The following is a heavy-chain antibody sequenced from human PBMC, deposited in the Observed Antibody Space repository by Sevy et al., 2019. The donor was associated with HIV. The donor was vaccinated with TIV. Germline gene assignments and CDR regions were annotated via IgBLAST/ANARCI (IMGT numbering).Heavy chain of an antibody. J-gene: IGHJ5*02. CDR1: GFDFSSYA. V-gene: IGHV3-30*03. CDR3: ARQGSSWTFDP. D-gene: IGHD6-13*01. CDR2: ISFDETTK. Sequence: GGSLRLSCAASGFDFSSYAMHWVRQAPRKGLEWVSVISFDETTKHFGDAVKGRFTTSRDNSKNMLYLQMNSLREDDTAVYYCARQGSSWTFDPWGQGTLVTVSS.